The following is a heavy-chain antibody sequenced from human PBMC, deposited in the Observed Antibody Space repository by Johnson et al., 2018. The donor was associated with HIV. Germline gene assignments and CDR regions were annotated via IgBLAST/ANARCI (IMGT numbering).Heavy chain of an antibody. CDR3: ARGQRSSWYPVNAFDI. J-gene: IGHJ3*02. Sequence: VQLVESGGGVVQFGRSLRLSCEASGFTFSSYGMHWVRQAPGKGLEWVANIKRDGSETYYGDSVKGRFTISRDNAKNSLYLQMNSLRAGDTAVYYCARGQRSSWYPVNAFDIWGQGTMVTVSS. CDR1: GFTFSSYG. V-gene: IGHV3-7*01. CDR2: IKRDGSET. D-gene: IGHD6-13*01.